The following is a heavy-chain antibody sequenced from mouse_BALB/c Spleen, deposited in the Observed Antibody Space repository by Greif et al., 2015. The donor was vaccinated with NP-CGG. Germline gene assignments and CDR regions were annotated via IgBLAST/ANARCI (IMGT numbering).Heavy chain of an antibody. CDR2: INPSTGYT. CDR3: ARRDSSGYGY. D-gene: IGHD3-2*01. J-gene: IGHJ2*01. CDR1: GYTFTSYW. Sequence: VQLQESGAELAKPGASVKMSCKASGYTFTSYWMHWVKQRPGQGLEWIGYINPSTGYTEYNQKFKDKATLTADKSSSTAYMQLSGLTSEDSAVYYCARRDSSGYGYWGQGTTLTVSS. V-gene: IGHV1-7*01.